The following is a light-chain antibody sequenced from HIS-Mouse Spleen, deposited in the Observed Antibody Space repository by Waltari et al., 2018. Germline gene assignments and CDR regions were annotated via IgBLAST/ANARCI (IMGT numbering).Light chain of an antibody. CDR1: SSDVGGYNY. CDR3: SSYAGSNNLGV. Sequence: QSALTQPPSASGSPGQSVTISCTGPSSDVGGYNYFPWYQQHPGKAPKLMIYEVSKRPSGVPDRFSGSKSGNTASLTVSGLQAEDEADYYCSSYAGSNNLGVFGTGTKVTVL. J-gene: IGLJ1*01. V-gene: IGLV2-8*01. CDR2: EVS.